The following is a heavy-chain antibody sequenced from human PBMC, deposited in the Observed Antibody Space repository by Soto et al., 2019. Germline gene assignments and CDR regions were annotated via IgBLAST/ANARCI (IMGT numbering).Heavy chain of an antibody. Sequence: PGESLKISCQGSGYSFPNYWIGWVRQMPGKGLEWMGIIYPGDSDTRYSPSFQGQVTISADKSINTAYLQWSSLKASDTAIYYCARHGSISSRRNWFDPWGQGNLVTVSS. CDR2: IYPGDSDT. CDR1: GYSFPNYW. CDR3: ARHGSISSRRNWFDP. D-gene: IGHD6-6*01. V-gene: IGHV5-51*01. J-gene: IGHJ5*02.